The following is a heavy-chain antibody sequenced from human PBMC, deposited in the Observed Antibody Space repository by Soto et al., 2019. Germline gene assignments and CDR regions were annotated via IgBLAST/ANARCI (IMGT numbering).Heavy chain of an antibody. J-gene: IGHJ4*02. CDR2: IIPIFGTT. D-gene: IGHD3-22*01. V-gene: IGHV1-69*05. CDR3: ARHSYDSSGYYRYYFHY. Sequence: QVQLVQSGADVKKPGSSVKVSCKASGGTFSRYAISWVRQAPGQGLEWMGGIIPIFGTTNYAQKFQGKXTXPXDESTSTAYMELSSLRSEDTAVYYCARHSYDSSGYYRYYFHYWGQGALVTVSS. CDR1: GGTFSRYA.